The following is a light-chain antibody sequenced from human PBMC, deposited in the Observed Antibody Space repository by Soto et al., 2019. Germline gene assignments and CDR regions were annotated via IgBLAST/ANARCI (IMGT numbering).Light chain of an antibody. J-gene: IGLJ3*02. CDR3: SSYTITSTLV. CDR1: SSDVGSYNY. Sequence: QSALTQPASVSGSPGQSITISCTGTSSDVGSYNYVSWYQQHPGKAPKVVIYDVSNRPSGVSNRFSGSKSDNTASLTISGLQAEDEADYYCSSYTITSTLVFGGGTQLTVL. CDR2: DVS. V-gene: IGLV2-14*03.